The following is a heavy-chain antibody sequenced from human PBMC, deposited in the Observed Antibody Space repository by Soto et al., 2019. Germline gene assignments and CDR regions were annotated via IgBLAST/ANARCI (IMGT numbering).Heavy chain of an antibody. J-gene: IGHJ4*02. CDR2: IYHSGST. Sequence: SETLSLTCAVSGGSISSGGYSWSWIRQPPGKGLEWIGYIYHSGSTYYNPSLKSRVTISVDRSKNQFSLKLSSVTAADTAVYYCARGAYYYDSSGYYYVPFDYWGQGTLVTVSS. CDR1: GGSISSGGYS. V-gene: IGHV4-30-2*01. CDR3: ARGAYYYDSSGYYYVPFDY. D-gene: IGHD3-22*01.